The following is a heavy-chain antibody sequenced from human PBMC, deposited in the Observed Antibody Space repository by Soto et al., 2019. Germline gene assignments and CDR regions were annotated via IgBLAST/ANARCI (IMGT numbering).Heavy chain of an antibody. CDR2: ISPYSGNT. V-gene: IGHV1-18*01. CDR3: ATVDKYVTPTPKDV. CDR1: GYIFVNYG. Sequence: QVQLVQSGDEVRKPGSSVKVSCKASGYIFVNYGIAWVRQAPGQGLEGMGWISPYSGNTHYASKVQGRLTMTTDTSTITGYMDLGSRTSADSAVYYCATVDKYVTPTPKDVWGQGTTFTVSS. J-gene: IGHJ6*02. D-gene: IGHD3-16*02.